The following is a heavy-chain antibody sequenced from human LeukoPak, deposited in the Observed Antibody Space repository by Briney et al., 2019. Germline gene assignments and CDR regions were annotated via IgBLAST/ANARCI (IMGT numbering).Heavy chain of an antibody. CDR1: GFTFRNAW. V-gene: IGHV3-15*01. Sequence: GGSLRLSCAASGFTFRNAWMSWVRQALGKGLEWIGRIKSESDGGTTDYAAPVKGRFTISRDDSKNTLYLQMNSVKTEDTAVYYCTTGYSYEGLWGQGTLVTVSS. CDR3: TTGYSYEGL. D-gene: IGHD5-18*01. CDR2: IKSESDGGTT. J-gene: IGHJ4*02.